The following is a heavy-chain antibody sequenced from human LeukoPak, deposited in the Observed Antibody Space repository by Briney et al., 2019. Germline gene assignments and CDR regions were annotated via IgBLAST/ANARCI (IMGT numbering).Heavy chain of an antibody. J-gene: IGHJ4*02. V-gene: IGHV3-7*01. CDR2: IKRDGSEQ. D-gene: IGHD3/OR15-3a*01. Sequence: GGSLRLSSVPPGFIFRNSWMAWGRPTPGKGLEWGANIKRDGSEQDYLDSLNRRFTISRDNAQNSLYLKMNTSSAEDTAVYYCVTKPIWTFDHWGQGTLVTVSS. CDR1: GFIFRNSW. CDR3: VTKPIWTFDH.